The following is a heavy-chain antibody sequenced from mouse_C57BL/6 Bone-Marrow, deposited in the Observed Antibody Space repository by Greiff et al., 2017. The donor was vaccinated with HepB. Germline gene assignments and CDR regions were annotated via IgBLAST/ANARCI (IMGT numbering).Heavy chain of an antibody. D-gene: IGHD2-4*01. J-gene: IGHJ4*01. V-gene: IGHV1-19*01. Sequence: VQLQQSGPVLVKPGASVKMSCKASGYTFTDYYMNWVKQSHGKSLEWIGVINPYNGGTSYNQKFKGKATLTVDKSSSTAYMELNSLTSEDSAVYYCARWVYYDYDGGYAMDYWGQGTSVTVSS. CDR2: INPYNGGT. CDR3: ARWVYYDYDGGYAMDY. CDR1: GYTFTDYY.